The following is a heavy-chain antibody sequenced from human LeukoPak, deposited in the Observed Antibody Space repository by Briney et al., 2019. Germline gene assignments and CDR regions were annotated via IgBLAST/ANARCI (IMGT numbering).Heavy chain of an antibody. V-gene: IGHV1-18*01. Sequence: GASVKVSCKASGYTFINYGISWVRQAPGQGLEWMGWISAYNGNTNYAQKLQGRVTMTTDTSTSTACMELRSLRSDDTAVYYCARDVRGYYYDSSGYVDYWGQGTLVTVSS. D-gene: IGHD3-22*01. CDR2: ISAYNGNT. J-gene: IGHJ4*02. CDR3: ARDVRGYYYDSSGYVDY. CDR1: GYTFINYG.